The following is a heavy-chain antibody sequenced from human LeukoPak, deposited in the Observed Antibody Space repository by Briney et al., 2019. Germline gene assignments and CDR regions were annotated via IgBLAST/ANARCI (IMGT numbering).Heavy chain of an antibody. J-gene: IGHJ4*02. D-gene: IGHD2-2*01. CDR1: GFTFSSYW. CDR3: ARYCSITNCYSFDY. V-gene: IGHV3-7*01. CDR2: IKLEGSEI. Sequence: PGGSLRLSCAASGFTFSSYWRSWVPQAPGKGLEGVANIKLEGSEIYYVDSVKGRFNISRDNAKNSVFLHMNSLRAEDTAVYYCARYCSITNCYSFDYWGQGTLVTVSS.